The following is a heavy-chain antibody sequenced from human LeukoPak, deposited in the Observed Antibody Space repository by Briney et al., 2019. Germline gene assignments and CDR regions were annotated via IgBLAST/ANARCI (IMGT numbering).Heavy chain of an antibody. D-gene: IGHD2-15*01. CDR3: ARDFWCSGGSCYSSGGNYFDY. CDR2: ISAYNGNT. V-gene: IGHV1-18*04. J-gene: IGHJ4*02. Sequence: APVKVSCKASGYTFSGYYMHWVRQAPGQGLEWMGWISAYNGNTNYAQKLQGRVTMTTDTSTSTAYMELRSLRSDDTAVYYCARDFWCSGGSCYSSGGNYFDYWGQGTLVTVSS. CDR1: GYTFSGYY.